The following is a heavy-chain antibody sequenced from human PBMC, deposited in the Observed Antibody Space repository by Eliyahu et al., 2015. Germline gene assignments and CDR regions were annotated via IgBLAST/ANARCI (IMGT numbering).Heavy chain of an antibody. CDR3: ATSTYYYGSGKVRGAFDT. CDR2: IYSDGSTT. J-gene: IGHJ3*02. V-gene: IGHV3-74*01. CDR1: GFTFSSYW. D-gene: IGHD3-10*01. Sequence: EVQLVESGGGLVQPGGSLRLSCAASGFTFSSYWMHWVRQAPGKGLVWVSHIYSDGSTTNYADSVKGRFTISRDNAKNTLYLQMNSLRAEDTAVYYCATSTYYYGSGKVRGAFDTWGQGTMVTVSS.